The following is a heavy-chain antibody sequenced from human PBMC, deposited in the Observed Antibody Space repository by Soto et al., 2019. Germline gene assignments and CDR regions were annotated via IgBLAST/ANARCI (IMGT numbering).Heavy chain of an antibody. CDR1: GFTFSSYS. Sequence: GGSLRLSCAASGFTFSSYSMNWVRQAPGKGLEWVSSISSSSSYIYYADSVKGRFTISRDNAKNSLYLQMNSLRAEDTAVYYCARDVGGITFGGVIVSRFDYWGQGTLVTVSS. V-gene: IGHV3-21*01. CDR3: ARDVGGITFGGVIVSRFDY. CDR2: ISSSSSYI. J-gene: IGHJ4*02. D-gene: IGHD3-16*02.